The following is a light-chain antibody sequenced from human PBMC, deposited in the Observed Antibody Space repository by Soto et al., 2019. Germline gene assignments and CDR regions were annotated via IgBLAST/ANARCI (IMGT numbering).Light chain of an antibody. Sequence: QSVLTQPPSVSGAPGQRVTISCTGSSSNIGAGYDVHWYQQLPGTAPKLLISGNSNRPSGVPDRLSGSKSGTSASLAITGLQAEDEAAYYCQSYGSSLSGYVFGTGTKVTVL. CDR3: QSYGSSLSGYV. V-gene: IGLV1-40*01. CDR1: SSNIGAGYD. J-gene: IGLJ1*01. CDR2: GNS.